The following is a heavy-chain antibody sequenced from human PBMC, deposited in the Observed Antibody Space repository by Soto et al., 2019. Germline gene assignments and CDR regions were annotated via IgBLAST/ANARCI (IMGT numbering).Heavy chain of an antibody. V-gene: IGHV3-33*05. CDR3: VRGGLEGTYCGGGCYTLDH. D-gene: IGHD2-21*02. J-gene: IGHJ5*02. Sequence: QVQLVVESGGGVVQPGGSLRLSCVASGFAFSRFGMHWVRQAPGKGLEWVAIITFDGGSKNYVGSVKGRFTISRDNSKNTLYLQMNSLSDDDTAVYYCVRGGLEGTYCGGGCYTLDHWGQGTLVTVSS. CDR1: GFAFSRFG. CDR2: ITFDGGSK.